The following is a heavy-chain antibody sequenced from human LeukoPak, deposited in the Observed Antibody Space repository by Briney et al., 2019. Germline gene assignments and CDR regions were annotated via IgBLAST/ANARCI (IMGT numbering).Heavy chain of an antibody. Sequence: PGGSLRLSCAASGFTVSNNYMSWVRQAPGKGLEWVSAIYSGGSTYYADSVKGRFTISRDNAKNSLYLQMNNLRAEDTAVYYCARDHRGVFDYWGQGTLVTVSS. V-gene: IGHV3-53*01. CDR1: GFTVSNNY. CDR2: IYSGGST. CDR3: ARDHRGVFDY. J-gene: IGHJ4*02.